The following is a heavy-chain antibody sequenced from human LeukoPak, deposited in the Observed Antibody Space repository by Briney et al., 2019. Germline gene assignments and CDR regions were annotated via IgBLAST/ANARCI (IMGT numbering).Heavy chain of an antibody. D-gene: IGHD3-3*01. CDR1: GLTVNANN. CDR2: VYAGGAT. V-gene: IGHV3-66*02. Sequence: GGSLRLSCTAPGLTVNANNMNLVRQAPGKGLEWVSLVYAGGATHYAESVKGRFTISRDSSKETLWLQMNSLTTDDTAVYYWASLGGASRGCWGQGTLVTVSS. CDR3: ASLGGASRGC. J-gene: IGHJ4*02.